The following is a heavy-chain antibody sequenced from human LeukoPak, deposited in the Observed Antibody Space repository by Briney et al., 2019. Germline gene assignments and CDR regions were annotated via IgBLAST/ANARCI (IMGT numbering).Heavy chain of an antibody. CDR3: AADSTADY. CDR2: IWYDGSNK. D-gene: IGHD2-2*01. CDR1: GFIFSDYY. J-gene: IGHJ4*02. V-gene: IGHV3-33*08. Sequence: GGSLRLSCAASGFIFSDYYMSWIRQAPGKGLEWVAVIWYDGSNKYYADSVKGRFTISRDNSKNTLYLQMNSLRAEDTAVYYCAADSTADYWGQGTLVTVSS.